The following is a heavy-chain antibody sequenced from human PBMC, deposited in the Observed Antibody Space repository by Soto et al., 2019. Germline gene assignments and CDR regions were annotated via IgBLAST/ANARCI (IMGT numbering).Heavy chain of an antibody. CDR2: IYYSGST. V-gene: IGHV4-59*08. CDR1: GGSISSYY. D-gene: IGHD6-19*01. J-gene: IGHJ4*02. CDR3: ARHLRRGWTFDY. Sequence: SETLSLTCTVSGGSISSYYWSWIRQPPGKGLEWIGYIYYSGSTNYNPSLKSRVTISVDTSKNQFSLKLSSVTAADTAVYYCARHLRRGWTFDYWGQGTLVIVSS.